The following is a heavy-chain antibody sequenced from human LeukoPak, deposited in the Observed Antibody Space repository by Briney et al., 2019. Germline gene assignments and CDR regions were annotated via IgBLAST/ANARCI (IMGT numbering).Heavy chain of an antibody. CDR2: ISNSGSNT. V-gene: IGHV3-23*01. CDR3: AARRGYYHYMDV. Sequence: GGSLRLSCAASGFTFSSYAMSWVRQAPGKGLEWVSSISNSGSNTYYADSVKGRFTISRDNSKNTLSLQMNSLTAEDTAVYYCAARRGYYHYMDVWGKGTTVTVSS. CDR1: GFTFSSYA. D-gene: IGHD3-3*01. J-gene: IGHJ6*03.